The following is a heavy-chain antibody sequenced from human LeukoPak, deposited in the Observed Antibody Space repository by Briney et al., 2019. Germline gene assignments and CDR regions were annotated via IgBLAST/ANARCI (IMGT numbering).Heavy chain of an antibody. J-gene: IGHJ4*02. Sequence: GRSLRLSCAASGFTFSNFAMHWVRQAPGKGLEWVAGISYDAGKTYYADSVRGRFTISRHTSKNTLYLQMNGLRAEDTAVYYCARDSGRSATYFNYWGQGTLVTVSS. CDR1: GFTFSNFA. D-gene: IGHD3-10*01. CDR2: ISYDAGKT. V-gene: IGHV3-30*04. CDR3: ARDSGRSATYFNY.